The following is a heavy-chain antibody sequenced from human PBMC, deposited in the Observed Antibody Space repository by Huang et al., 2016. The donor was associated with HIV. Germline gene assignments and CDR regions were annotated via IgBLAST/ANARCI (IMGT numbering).Heavy chain of an antibody. CDR3: AKADSGAAAGSLVDY. CDR1: GFTFSSYA. Sequence: EVQLLESGGGLVQPGGSLRLSCAASGFTFSSYAMSWVRQAPGKGFGWVSSITGRGSSSYYADSVKGRFTISRDNSKNTLYLQMNSLRAEDTAIYYCAKADSGAAAGSLVDYWGQGTLVTVSS. J-gene: IGHJ4*02. CDR2: ITGRGSSS. D-gene: IGHD6-13*01. V-gene: IGHV3-23*01.